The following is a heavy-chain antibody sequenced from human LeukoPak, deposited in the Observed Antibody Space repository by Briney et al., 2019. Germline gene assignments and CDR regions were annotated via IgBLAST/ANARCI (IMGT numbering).Heavy chain of an antibody. J-gene: IGHJ4*02. V-gene: IGHV1-69*05. CDR2: IIPIFGTA. CDR1: GGTFSSYA. Sequence: SVKVSCKASGGTFSSYAISWVRQAPGQGLEWMGGIIPIFGTANYAQKFQGRVTITTDESTSTAYMELSSLRSEDTAVYYCALSAPDYSNYSKGATFDYWGQGTLVTVSS. D-gene: IGHD4-11*01. CDR3: ALSAPDYSNYSKGATFDY.